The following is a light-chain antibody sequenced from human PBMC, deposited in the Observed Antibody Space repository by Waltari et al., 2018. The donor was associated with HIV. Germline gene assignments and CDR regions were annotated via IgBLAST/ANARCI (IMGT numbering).Light chain of an antibody. V-gene: IGLV1-47*01. J-gene: IGLJ3*02. CDR3: AAWDDSLSGPV. CDR1: GSNIGSNS. Sequence: QSILTQPPSTSGTPGQRVTIPCSARGSNIGSNSVSWYHLLLGTAPKLLIYRNNQRPSGVPDRFSGSKSATSAALAIGGLRSEDEADYYCAAWDDSLSGPVFGGGTKLTVL. CDR2: RNN.